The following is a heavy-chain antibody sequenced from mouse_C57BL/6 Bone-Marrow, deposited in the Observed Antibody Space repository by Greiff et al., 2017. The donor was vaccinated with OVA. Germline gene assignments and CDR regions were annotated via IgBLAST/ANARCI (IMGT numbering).Heavy chain of an antibody. D-gene: IGHD3-3*01. CDR3: ARGDLGFHWYFDV. J-gene: IGHJ1*03. CDR2: IFPGSGST. Sequence: QVQLKESGPELVKPGASVKISCKASGYTFTDYYINWVKQRPGQGLEWIGWIFPGSGSTYYNEKFKGKATLTVDKSSSTAYMLLSSLTSEDSAVYFCARGDLGFHWYFDVWGTGTTVTVSS. CDR1: GYTFTDYY. V-gene: IGHV1-75*01.